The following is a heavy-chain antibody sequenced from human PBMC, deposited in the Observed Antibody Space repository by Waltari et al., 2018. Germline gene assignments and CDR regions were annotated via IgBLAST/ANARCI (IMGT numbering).Heavy chain of an antibody. D-gene: IGHD1-26*01. J-gene: IGHJ4*02. V-gene: IGHV1-2*02. Sequence: QVQLVQSGAEVKKPGASVKVSCKASGYTFTGYYMHWVRQAPGQGLGWMGCINPNKGDTTYAQKFQGRVTMTSDTSISTAYMELSSLGSDDTAVYYCGRRENDYWGQGTLVIVSS. CDR2: INPNKGDT. CDR1: GYTFTGYY. CDR3: GRRENDY.